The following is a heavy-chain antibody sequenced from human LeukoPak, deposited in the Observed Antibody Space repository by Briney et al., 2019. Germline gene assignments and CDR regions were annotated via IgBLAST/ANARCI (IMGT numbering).Heavy chain of an antibody. CDR1: GGSISSSSYY. V-gene: IGHV4-39*07. J-gene: IGHJ6*02. Sequence: PSETLSLTCTVSGGSISSSSYYWGWIRQPPGKGLEWIGSIYDSGSTNYSPSLKSRVTISIDTSKNQFSLKLSSVTAADTAVYYCARDTNGVDVWGQGTTVTVSS. D-gene: IGHD1-1*01. CDR3: ARDTNGVDV. CDR2: IYDSGST.